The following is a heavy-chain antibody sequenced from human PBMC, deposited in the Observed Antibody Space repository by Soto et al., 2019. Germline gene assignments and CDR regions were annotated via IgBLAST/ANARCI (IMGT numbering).Heavy chain of an antibody. J-gene: IGHJ6*02. CDR3: ARYCSGGSCYSYYGMDV. Sequence: QVQLVQSGAEVEKPGSSVKVSCKASGGTFSSYAISWVRQAPGQGLEWMGGIIPIFGTANYAQKFQGRVTITADESTSTAYMELSSLRSEDTAVYYCARYCSGGSCYSYYGMDVWGQGTTVTVSS. V-gene: IGHV1-69*01. CDR2: IIPIFGTA. CDR1: GGTFSSYA. D-gene: IGHD2-15*01.